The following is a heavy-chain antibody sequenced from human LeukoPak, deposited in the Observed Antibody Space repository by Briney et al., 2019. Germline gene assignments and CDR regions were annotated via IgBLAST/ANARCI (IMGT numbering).Heavy chain of an antibody. D-gene: IGHD3-16*01. CDR3: ARGGGLDV. CDR2: INHNGNVN. V-gene: IGHV3-7*03. J-gene: IGHJ6*02. CDR1: GFTFSSYW. Sequence: GGSLRLSCAASGFTFSSYWMNWARQAPGKVLEWVASINHNGNVNYYVDSVKGRFTISRDNAKNSLYLQMSNLRAEDTAVYFCARGGGLDVWGQGATVTVSS.